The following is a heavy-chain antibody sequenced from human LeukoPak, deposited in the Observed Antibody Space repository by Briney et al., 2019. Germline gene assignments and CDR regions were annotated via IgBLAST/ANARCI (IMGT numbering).Heavy chain of an antibody. V-gene: IGHV1-24*01. CDR1: GYTLTELS. J-gene: IGHJ4*02. CDR3: ARDPGGWQQLVLYFDY. CDR2: FDPEDGET. D-gene: IGHD6-13*01. Sequence: ASVKVSCKVSGYTLTELSMHWVRQAPGKGLEWMGGFDPEDGETIYAQKFQGRVTMTEDTSTDTAYMELSSLRSEDTAVYYCARDPGGWQQLVLYFDYWGQGTLVTVSS.